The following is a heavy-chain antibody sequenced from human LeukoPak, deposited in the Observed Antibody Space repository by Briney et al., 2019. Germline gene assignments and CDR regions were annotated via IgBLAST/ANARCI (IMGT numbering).Heavy chain of an antibody. V-gene: IGHV3-7*01. CDR1: GCTFSSYW. D-gene: IGHD6-13*01. Sequence: CGSLRLSCAASGCTFSSYWMSWVGQAPGKGVEWVANIKQDGSEKYYVDSVKDRFTIARDNAKNSLYLQMNSLRAEDTAVYYCARVRFGTAAGYFDYWGQGTLVTVSS. J-gene: IGHJ4*02. CDR2: IKQDGSEK. CDR3: ARVRFGTAAGYFDY.